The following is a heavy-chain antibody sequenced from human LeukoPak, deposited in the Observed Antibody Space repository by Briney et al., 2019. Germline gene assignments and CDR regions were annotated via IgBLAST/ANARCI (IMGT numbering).Heavy chain of an antibody. J-gene: IGHJ4*02. D-gene: IGHD3-3*01. Sequence: PSGTLSLTCAVSGGSISSSNWWSWVRQPPGKGLEWIGYIYYSGSTNYNPSLKSRVTISVDTSKNQFSLKLSSVTAADTAVYYCARVRTIFGVAPDYWGQGTLVTVSS. CDR2: IYYSGST. CDR3: ARVRTIFGVAPDY. CDR1: GGSISSSNW. V-gene: IGHV4-4*02.